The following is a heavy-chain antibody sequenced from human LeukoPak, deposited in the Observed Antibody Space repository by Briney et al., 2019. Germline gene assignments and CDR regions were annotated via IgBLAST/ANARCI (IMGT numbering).Heavy chain of an antibody. CDR1: GFTFSSYA. V-gene: IGHV3-23*01. D-gene: IGHD6-19*01. CDR2: ISGSGGST. CDR3: AKGLEQWLVPAAFDI. Sequence: PGGSLRLSCATSGFTFSSYAMSWVRQAPGKGLEWVSAISGSGGSTYYADSVKGRFTISRDNSKNTLYLQMNSLRAEDTAVYYCAKGLEQWLVPAAFDIWGQGTMVTVSS. J-gene: IGHJ3*02.